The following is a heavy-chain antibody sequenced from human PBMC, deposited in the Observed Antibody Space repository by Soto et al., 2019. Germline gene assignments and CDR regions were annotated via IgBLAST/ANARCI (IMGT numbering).Heavy chain of an antibody. Sequence: QVQLVQSGAEEKKPGASVKVSCKASGYTFTSYAMHWVRQAPGQRLEWMGWINAGNGNTKYSQKFQGRVTITRDTSASTAYMELSSLRSEDTAVYSGARGGGWYVWFDPWGQGTLVTVSS. CDR3: ARGGGWYVWFDP. CDR2: INAGNGNT. J-gene: IGHJ5*02. D-gene: IGHD6-19*01. V-gene: IGHV1-3*05. CDR1: GYTFTSYA.